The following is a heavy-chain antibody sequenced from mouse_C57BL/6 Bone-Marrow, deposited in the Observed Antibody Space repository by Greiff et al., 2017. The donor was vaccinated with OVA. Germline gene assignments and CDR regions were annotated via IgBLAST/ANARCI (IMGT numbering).Heavy chain of an antibody. D-gene: IGHD1-1*01. CDR3: ARIITTVHWYFDV. CDR1: GYTFTSYW. Sequence: VQLQQSGAELVKPGASVKMSCKASGYTFTSYWITWVKQRPGQGLEWIGDIYPGSGSTNYNEKFKSKATLTVDTSSSTAYMQLSSLTSEDSAVYYCARIITTVHWYFDVWGTGTTVTVSS. CDR2: IYPGSGST. J-gene: IGHJ1*03. V-gene: IGHV1-55*01.